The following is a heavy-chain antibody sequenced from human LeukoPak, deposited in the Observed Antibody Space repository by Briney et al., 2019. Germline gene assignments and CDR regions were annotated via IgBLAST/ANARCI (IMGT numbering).Heavy chain of an antibody. CDR2: ISGSGGST. J-gene: IGHJ5*02. V-gene: IGHV3-23*01. Sequence: GGSLRLSCAASGFTFSSYAMSWVRQAPGKGLEWVSAISGSGGSTYYADSVKGRFTISRDNSKYTLYLQMNSLRAEDTAVYYCAKAGYSGYDYWFDPWGQGTLVTVSS. D-gene: IGHD5-12*01. CDR1: GFTFSSYA. CDR3: AKAGYSGYDYWFDP.